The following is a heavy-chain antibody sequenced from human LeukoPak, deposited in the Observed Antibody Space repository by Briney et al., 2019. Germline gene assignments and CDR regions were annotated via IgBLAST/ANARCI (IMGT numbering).Heavy chain of an antibody. V-gene: IGHV4-4*02. J-gene: IGHJ4*02. Sequence: PSETLSLTCGVSGGSITNTNYWTWVRQPPGKGLEWIGEVNLQGSTNYNPSLMGRVAISVDKSENHISLQLTSVTDSDTAVYYCAREGGPYRPLDYSGQGTLVTVSS. CDR1: GGSITNTNY. CDR3: AREGGPYRPLDY. CDR2: VNLQGST.